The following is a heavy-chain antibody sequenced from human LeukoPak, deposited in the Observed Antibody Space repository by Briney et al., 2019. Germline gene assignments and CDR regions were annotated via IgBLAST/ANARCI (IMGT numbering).Heavy chain of an antibody. D-gene: IGHD6-13*01. CDR3: ATILGIAAAEVPY. J-gene: IGHJ4*02. CDR2: VDPEDGET. V-gene: IGHV1-69-2*01. CDR1: GYTFTDYY. Sequence: ATVKISCKVSGYTFTDYYMHWVQQAPGKGLEWMGLVDPEDGETIYAEKFQGRVTITADTPTDTAYMELSSLRSEDTAVYYCATILGIAAAEVPYWGQGTLVTVSS.